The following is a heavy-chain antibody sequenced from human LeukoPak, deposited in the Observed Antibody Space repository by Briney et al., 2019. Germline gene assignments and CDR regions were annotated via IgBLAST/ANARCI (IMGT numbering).Heavy chain of an antibody. J-gene: IGHJ4*02. D-gene: IGHD1-26*01. CDR1: GGSISSYY. Sequence: PSETLSLTCTVSGGSISSYYWSWIRQPPGKGLEWIGYIYYSGSTNYNPSLKSRVTISVDTSKNQFSLKLSSVTAADTAVHYCARRAGAAFDYWGQGTLVTVSS. CDR2: IYYSGST. V-gene: IGHV4-59*08. CDR3: ARRAGAAFDY.